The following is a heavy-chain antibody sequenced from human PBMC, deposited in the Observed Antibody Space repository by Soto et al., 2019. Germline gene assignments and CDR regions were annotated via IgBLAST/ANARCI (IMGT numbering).Heavy chain of an antibody. J-gene: IGHJ4*02. CDR2: ISSSSSYI. CDR3: ARDHLFSSGPENY. Sequence: GGSLRLSCAASGFTFSSYSMNWVRQAPGKGLEWVSSISSSSSYIYYADSVKGRFTISRDNAKNSLYLQMNSLRAEDTAVYYCARDHLFSSGPENYWGQGTLVTVSS. D-gene: IGHD6-19*01. CDR1: GFTFSSYS. V-gene: IGHV3-21*01.